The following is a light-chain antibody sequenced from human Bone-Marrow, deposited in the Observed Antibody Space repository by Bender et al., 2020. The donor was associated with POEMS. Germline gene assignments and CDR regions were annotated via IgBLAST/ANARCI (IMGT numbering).Light chain of an antibody. V-gene: IGLV3-1*01. CDR2: EDN. CDR3: QTWDSSACV. CDR1: NLRNKF. Sequence: SYELTQPPSVSVSPGQTASLSCSGENLRNKFVSWYQVRPGQSPALVIYEDNRRPSGIPERFSGSNSGNTATLTISGTQSMDEADYYCQTWDSSACVFGDGTKVTVL. J-gene: IGLJ1*01.